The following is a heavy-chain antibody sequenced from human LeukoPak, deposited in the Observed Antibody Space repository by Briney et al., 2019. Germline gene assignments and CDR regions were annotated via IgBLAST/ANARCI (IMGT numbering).Heavy chain of an antibody. CDR2: IYYSGST. D-gene: IGHD3-3*01. J-gene: IGHJ4*02. CDR1: GGSISSYY. Sequence: PSETLSLTCTVSGGSISSYYWSWIRQPPGKGLEWIGYIYYSGSTNYNPSLKSRVTISVDTSKNQFSLKLSSVTAADTAVYYCARVNDFWSSYYTERGGFDYWGQGTLVTVSS. CDR3: ARVNDFWSSYYTERGGFDY. V-gene: IGHV4-59*01.